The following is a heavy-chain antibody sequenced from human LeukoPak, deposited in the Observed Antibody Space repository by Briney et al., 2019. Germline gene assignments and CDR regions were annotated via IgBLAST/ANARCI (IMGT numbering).Heavy chain of an antibody. V-gene: IGHV3-33*06. J-gene: IGHJ4*02. CDR2: IWYDGSNK. CDR1: GFTFSSYG. Sequence: GGSLRLSCAASGFTFSSYGMHWVRQAPGKGLEWVAVIWYDGSNKYYADSVKGRFTISRDNSKNTLYLQMNSLRAEDTAVYYCAKDQGYSAYFDYWGQGTLVTVSS. CDR3: AKDQGYSAYFDY. D-gene: IGHD5-12*01.